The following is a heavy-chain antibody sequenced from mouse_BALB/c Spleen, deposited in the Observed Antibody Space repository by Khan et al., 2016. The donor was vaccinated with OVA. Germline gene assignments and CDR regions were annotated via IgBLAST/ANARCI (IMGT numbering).Heavy chain of an antibody. V-gene: IGHV5-9*03. CDR3: ARSNYGPFAY. D-gene: IGHD1-1*02. CDR2: ISSGGDNT. Sequence: EVELVESGGGLVKPGGSLKLSCAASVFTFSSFTMSWVRQTPEKRLEWVASISSGGDNTYYPDSVKGRFTISRDNANNNLYLQMSGLRSEDTALYYCARSNYGPFAYWGQGTLVTVSA. J-gene: IGHJ3*01. CDR1: VFTFSSFT.